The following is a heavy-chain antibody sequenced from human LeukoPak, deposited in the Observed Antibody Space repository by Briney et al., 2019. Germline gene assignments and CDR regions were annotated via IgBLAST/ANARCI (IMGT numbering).Heavy chain of an antibody. J-gene: IGHJ5*02. CDR2: INPSGGST. CDR3: AREAGYDYVTNWFDP. CDR1: GYTFTSYY. D-gene: IGHD3-16*01. Sequence: PTASVKVSCKASGYTFTSYYMHWVRQAPGQGLEWMGIINPSGGSTSYAQKFQGRVTMTRDTSMSTVYMELSSLRSEDTAVYYCAREAGYDYVTNWFDPWGQGTLVTVSS. V-gene: IGHV1-46*01.